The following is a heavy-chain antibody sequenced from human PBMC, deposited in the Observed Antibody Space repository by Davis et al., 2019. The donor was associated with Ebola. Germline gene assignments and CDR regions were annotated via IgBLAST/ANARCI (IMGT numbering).Heavy chain of an antibody. CDR2: INPHNGNT. CDR1: GYTFPNYG. Sequence: ASVKVSCKASGYTFPNYGITWVRQAPGQGLEWMGWINPHNGNTNYAQNVQGRVTMTTDTSTSTAYMELSRLRSDDTAVYYCATLWFGELLGMDVWGKGTTVTVSS. J-gene: IGHJ6*04. CDR3: ATLWFGELLGMDV. V-gene: IGHV1-18*04. D-gene: IGHD3-10*01.